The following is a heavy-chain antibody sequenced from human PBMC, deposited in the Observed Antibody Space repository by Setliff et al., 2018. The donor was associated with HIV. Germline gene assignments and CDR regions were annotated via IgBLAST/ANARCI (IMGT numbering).Heavy chain of an antibody. V-gene: IGHV3-9*01. J-gene: IGHJ4*02. D-gene: IGHD5-12*01. CDR1: GFSFGDYA. CDR2: IDWNSARI. CDR3: AKGYSASWSYYFHY. Sequence: PGGSLRLSCAVSGFSFGDYAMHWVRQVPGKGLEWVAGIDWNSARIGYAASLEGRFSISRDNARKSLYLQMNSLRPEDTALYYCAKGYSASWSYYFHYWGQGTQVTVSS.